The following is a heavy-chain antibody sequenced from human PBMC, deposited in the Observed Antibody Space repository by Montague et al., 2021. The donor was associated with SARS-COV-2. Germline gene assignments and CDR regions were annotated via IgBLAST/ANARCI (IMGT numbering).Heavy chain of an antibody. Sequence: SLRLSCAASGFTFSNYDMNWVRQAPGKGPEWISYISTSAYTTSYAGSVKGRFTISRDNGKNSLYLQMNSVRVEDTAVYHCTRDYRSIVGDGLDIWGQGTKVTVSS. CDR1: GFTFSNYD. CDR2: ISTSAYTT. J-gene: IGHJ3*02. CDR3: TRDYRSIVGDGLDI. D-gene: IGHD3-16*02. V-gene: IGHV3-48*03.